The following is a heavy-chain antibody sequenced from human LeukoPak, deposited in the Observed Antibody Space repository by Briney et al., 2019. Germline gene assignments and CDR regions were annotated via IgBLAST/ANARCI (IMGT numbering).Heavy chain of an antibody. CDR1: GGPISSGDYY. J-gene: IGHJ4*02. CDR3: AREEDHEYDY. Sequence: SQTLSLICTVSGGPISSGDYYWSWIRQPPGKGLEWIGYIYYSGSTYYNPSLKSRLTISVDTSKNQFSPKLSSVTAADTAVYYCAREEDHEYDYWGQGTLVTVSS. V-gene: IGHV4-30-4*08. D-gene: IGHD2-15*01. CDR2: IYYSGST.